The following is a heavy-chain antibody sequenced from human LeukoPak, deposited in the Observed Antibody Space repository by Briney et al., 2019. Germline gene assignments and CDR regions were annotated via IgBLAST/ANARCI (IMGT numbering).Heavy chain of an antibody. V-gene: IGHV3-20*01. CDR1: GFDFDRYT. CDR3: ARGDGGDF. J-gene: IGHJ4*02. CDR2: AGWAGGTT. Sequence: PGGSLRLSCATSGFDFDRYTINWVRQAPGKGLEWVSLAGWAGGTTFYSDSVRGRFTISRDNAKNSLYLQMNSLRVEDTALYHCARGDGGDFWGQGTLVTVSS. D-gene: IGHD2-21*01.